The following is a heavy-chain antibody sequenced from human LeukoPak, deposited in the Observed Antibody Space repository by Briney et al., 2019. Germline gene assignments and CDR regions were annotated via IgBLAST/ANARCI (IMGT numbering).Heavy chain of an antibody. J-gene: IGHJ4*02. V-gene: IGHV4-59*01. D-gene: IGHD6-19*01. CDR3: ARESGSGWYTNFDY. CDR1: GGSISSYY. Sequence: ASETLSLTCTVSGGSISSYYWSWIRQPPGKGLEWIGYIYYSGSTNYNPSLKSRVTISVDTSKNQFSLKLSSVTAADTAVYYCARESGSGWYTNFDYWGQGTLVTVSS. CDR2: IYYSGST.